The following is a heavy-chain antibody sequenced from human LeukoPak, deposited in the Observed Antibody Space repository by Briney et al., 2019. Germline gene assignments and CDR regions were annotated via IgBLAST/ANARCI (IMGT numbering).Heavy chain of an antibody. V-gene: IGHV5-51*01. Sequence: GEPRKISCPGSGYSFTNYWIAWVGQMPRKGLEWIGIIYPIDSDARSSTSSPGQVPFSADKSISTVCLQWSSLKASDTGMYYCARLSAYGEDAFDVWGQGTMVTVSS. CDR3: ARLSAYGEDAFDV. CDR2: IYPIDSDA. J-gene: IGHJ3*01. D-gene: IGHD2-21*01. CDR1: GYSFTNYW.